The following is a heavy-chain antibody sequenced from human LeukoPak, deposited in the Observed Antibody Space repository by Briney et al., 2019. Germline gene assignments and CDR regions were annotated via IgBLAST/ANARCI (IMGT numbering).Heavy chain of an antibody. V-gene: IGHV3-11*01. J-gene: IGHJ4*02. CDR2: ISNSGSSI. CDR1: GFTFSDYY. Sequence: GGSLTLSCAASGFTFSDYYMSWIRQAPGKGLEWLSYISNSGSSIYYRDSVKGRFTISRDNAKNSLYLQMNSLRAEDTAVYYCAGGVQGAGPFDYWGQGTLVTVSS. CDR3: AGGVQGAGPFDY. D-gene: IGHD3-10*01.